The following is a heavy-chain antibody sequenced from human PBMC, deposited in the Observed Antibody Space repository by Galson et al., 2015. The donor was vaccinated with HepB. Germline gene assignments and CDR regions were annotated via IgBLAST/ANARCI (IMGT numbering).Heavy chain of an antibody. V-gene: IGHV1-69*13. CDR2: IIPIFGIA. J-gene: IGHJ4*02. CDR3: ARGAAYDYGDYVTLYYFDY. D-gene: IGHD4-17*01. CDR1: GGTFSSYA. Sequence: SVKVSCKASGGTFSSYAISWVRQAPGQGLEWMGGIIPIFGIANYAQKFQGRVTITADESTSTAYMELSSLRSEDTAVYYCARGAAYDYGDYVTLYYFDYWGQGTLVTVSS.